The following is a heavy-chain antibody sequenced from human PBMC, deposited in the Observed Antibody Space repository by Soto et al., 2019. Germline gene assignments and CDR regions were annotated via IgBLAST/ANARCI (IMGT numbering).Heavy chain of an antibody. CDR1: GGSISSYY. D-gene: IGHD1-26*01. Sequence: PSETLSLTCTVSGGSISSYYWSWIRQPPGKGLEWIGYIYYSGSTNYNPSLKSRVTISVDTSKNQFSLKLSSVTAADTAVYYCARAQGGDFDYWGQGTLVTVSS. V-gene: IGHV4-59*01. CDR3: ARAQGGDFDY. CDR2: IYYSGST. J-gene: IGHJ4*02.